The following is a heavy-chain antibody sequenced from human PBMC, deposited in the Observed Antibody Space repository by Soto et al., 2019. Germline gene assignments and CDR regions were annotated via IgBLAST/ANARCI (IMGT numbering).Heavy chain of an antibody. CDR1: GYTFTGYY. Sequence: ASVKVSCKASGYTFTGYYMHWVRQAPGQGLEWMGWINPNSGGTNYAQKFQGWVTMTRDTSISTAYMELSRLRSDDTAVYYCARSVMSGYCSSTSCYVFDYWGQGTLVTVSS. D-gene: IGHD2-2*03. V-gene: IGHV1-2*04. J-gene: IGHJ4*02. CDR2: INPNSGGT. CDR3: ARSVMSGYCSSTSCYVFDY.